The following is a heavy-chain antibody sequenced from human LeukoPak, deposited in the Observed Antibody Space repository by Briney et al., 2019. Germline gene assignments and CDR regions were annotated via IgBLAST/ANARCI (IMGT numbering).Heavy chain of an antibody. CDR2: INTNSGGT. V-gene: IGHV1-2*06. CDR1: GYTFTGYY. J-gene: IGHJ6*03. Sequence: ASVKVSCKASGYTFTGYYMHWVRQAPGQGLEWMGRINTNSGGTNYAQKFQGRVTMTRDTSISTAYMELSRLRSDDTAVYYCARGLWVRGAHNRAYYYYYMDVWGKGTTVTVSS. CDR3: ARGLWVRGAHNRAYYYYYMDV. D-gene: IGHD3-10*01.